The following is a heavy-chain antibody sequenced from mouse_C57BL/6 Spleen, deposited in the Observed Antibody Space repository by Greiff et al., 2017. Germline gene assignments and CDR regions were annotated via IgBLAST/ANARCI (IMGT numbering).Heavy chain of an antibody. V-gene: IGHV8-8*01. CDR3: ARMWDYVAVGYYFDY. J-gene: IGHJ2*01. CDR1: GFSLSTFGMG. Sequence: QVTLKVSGPGILQPSQTLSLSCSFSGFSLSTFGMGVGWIRQPTGKGLEWLVHIWWDDDKYYHPALKSRLTISKDTSKNQVFLKIANVDTADTATYYCARMWDYVAVGYYFDYWGQGTTLTVSS. D-gene: IGHD2-4*01. CDR2: IWWDDDK.